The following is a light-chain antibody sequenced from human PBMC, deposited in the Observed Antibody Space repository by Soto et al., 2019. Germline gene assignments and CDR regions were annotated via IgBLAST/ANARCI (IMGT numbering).Light chain of an antibody. CDR3: QSYDSSLGGWV. J-gene: IGLJ3*02. Sequence: QSVLTQPPSVSGAPGQRVTISCTGSSSNIGAGYNVQWYQQLPGTAPKLLIYGISNRPSGIPDRFSGSKSGTSASLAITGLQAEDEADYCCQSYDSSLGGWVFGGGTKLTVL. V-gene: IGLV1-40*01. CDR1: SSNIGAGYN. CDR2: GIS.